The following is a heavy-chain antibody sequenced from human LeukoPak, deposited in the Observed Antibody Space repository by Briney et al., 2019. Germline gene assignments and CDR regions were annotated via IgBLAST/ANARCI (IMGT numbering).Heavy chain of an antibody. CDR3: ARELAAAAVDP. CDR2: IYHSGST. J-gene: IGHJ5*02. D-gene: IGHD2-2*01. CDR1: GGSISSGGYS. V-gene: IGHV4-30-2*01. Sequence: SQTLSLTCAVSGGSISSGGYSWSWIRQPPGKGLEWIGYIYHSGSTYYNPSLKSRVTISVDTSKNQFSLKLSSVTAADTAVYYCARELAAAAVDPWGQGTLVTVSS.